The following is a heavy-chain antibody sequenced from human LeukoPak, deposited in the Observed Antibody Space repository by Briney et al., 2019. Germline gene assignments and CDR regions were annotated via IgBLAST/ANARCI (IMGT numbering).Heavy chain of an antibody. CDR3: ARVSGITGTTLNLDY. D-gene: IGHD1-7*01. CDR2: INPNSGGT. CDR1: GYTFTGYY. V-gene: IGHV1-2*02. Sequence: ASVKVSCKASGYTFTGYYMHWVRQAPGQGLEWMGWINPNSGGTNYAQKFQGRVTMTRDTSISTAYMELSRLRSDDTAVYYCARVSGITGTTLNLDYWGQGTLVTVSS. J-gene: IGHJ4*02.